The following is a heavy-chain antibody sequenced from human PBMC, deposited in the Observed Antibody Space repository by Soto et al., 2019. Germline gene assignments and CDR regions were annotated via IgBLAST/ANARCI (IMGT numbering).Heavy chain of an antibody. Sequence: GGSLRLSCAASGFTVSSNYMSWVRQAPGKGLEWVSVIYSGGITYYADSVKGRFTISRDNSKNTLYLQMNSLRAEDTAVYYCARDWVAVAGNRVAPTYMDVWGKGTTVTVSS. CDR2: IYSGGIT. CDR3: ARDWVAVAGNRVAPTYMDV. D-gene: IGHD6-19*01. J-gene: IGHJ6*03. CDR1: GFTVSSNY. V-gene: IGHV3-66*01.